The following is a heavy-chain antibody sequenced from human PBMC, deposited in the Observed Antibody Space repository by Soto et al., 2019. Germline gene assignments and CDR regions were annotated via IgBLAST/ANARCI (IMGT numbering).Heavy chain of an antibody. CDR3: ARTAGGRVRGALDI. CDR1: GSTFGSYG. V-gene: IGHV3-30-3*01. D-gene: IGHD6-13*01. Sequence: QVQLEESGGGVVQPGTSLRLSCVASGSTFGSYGMHWFGQAPGRGLGWVAVIPNTENKKYYADSVKGRFTISRDNSQNTLFLQMDSLMSEDTAVYYCARTAGGRVRGALDIWGQGTMVTVS. CDR2: IPNTENKK. J-gene: IGHJ3*02.